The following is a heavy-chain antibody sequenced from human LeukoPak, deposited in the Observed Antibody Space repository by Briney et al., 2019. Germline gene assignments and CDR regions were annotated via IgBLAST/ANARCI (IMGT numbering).Heavy chain of an antibody. Sequence: LGGSLRLSCAASGFTFSTYAMNWVRQAPGKGLEWVSAITGSGSSTYYADSVKGRFTISRDNSKNTLYLQMNSLRAEDTAVYYCAKAKDYYFDSSGYYYIFDYWGQGTLVTVSS. D-gene: IGHD3-22*01. J-gene: IGHJ4*02. CDR1: GFTFSTYA. CDR3: AKAKDYYFDSSGYYYIFDY. CDR2: ITGSGSST. V-gene: IGHV3-23*01.